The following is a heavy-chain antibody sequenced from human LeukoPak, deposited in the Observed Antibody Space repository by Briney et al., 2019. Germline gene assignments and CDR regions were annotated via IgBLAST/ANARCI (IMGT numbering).Heavy chain of an antibody. J-gene: IGHJ5*01. CDR2: IYTSGGT. Sequence: KTSETLSLTCTVFRDSISSYYWSWIRQPAGKGLEWIGRIYTSGGTNYNPSLKSRVTMSIDTSKNQFSLKLSSVTAADTAVYYCVRAGPVDRGTWFDSWGQGTLVTVSS. V-gene: IGHV4-4*07. D-gene: IGHD3-22*01. CDR3: VRAGPVDRGTWFDS. CDR1: RDSISSYY.